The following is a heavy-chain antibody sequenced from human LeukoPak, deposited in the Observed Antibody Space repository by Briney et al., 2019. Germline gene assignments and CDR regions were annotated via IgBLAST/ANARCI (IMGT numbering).Heavy chain of an antibody. CDR1: GFTFSSYS. V-gene: IGHV3-21*01. D-gene: IGHD3-3*01. CDR3: ARDTYYDFWSGYYSNYYYYYGMDV. CDR2: ISSSSSYI. J-gene: IGHJ6*02. Sequence: GGSLRLSCAASGFTFSSYSMNWVRQAPGKGLEWVSSISSSSSYIYYADSVKGRLTISRDNAKNSLYLQMNSLRAEDTAVYYCARDTYYDFWSGYYSNYYYYYGMDVWGQGTTVTVSS.